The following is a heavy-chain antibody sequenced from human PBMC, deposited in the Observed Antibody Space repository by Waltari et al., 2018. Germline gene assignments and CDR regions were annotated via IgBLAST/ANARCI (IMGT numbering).Heavy chain of an antibody. CDR1: GFTFSSYW. D-gene: IGHD3-22*01. V-gene: IGHV3-7*01. Sequence: EVQLVESGGGLVQPGGSLRLSCAASGFTFSSYWMSWVRQAPGKGLEWVANIKQDGSEKYYVDSVKGRFTISRDNAKNSLYLQMNSLRAEDTAVYYCAREGPPTYYYDSSGYSDAFDIWGQGTMVTVSS. J-gene: IGHJ3*02. CDR2: IKQDGSEK. CDR3: AREGPPTYYYDSSGYSDAFDI.